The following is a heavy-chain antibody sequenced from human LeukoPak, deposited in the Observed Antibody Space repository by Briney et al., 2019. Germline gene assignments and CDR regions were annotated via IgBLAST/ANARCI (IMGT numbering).Heavy chain of an antibody. V-gene: IGHV3-53*01. CDR2: LYSDGNT. CDR1: GFTVITND. Sequence: GGSLRLSCAVSGFTVITNDMTWVRQAPGKGLEWVSVLYSDGNTKYADSVQGRFTISRDNSKNTLYLEMNSLSPDDTAVYYCARGVEPLAANTLAYWGQGTLVTVSS. D-gene: IGHD1-14*01. J-gene: IGHJ4*02. CDR3: ARGVEPLAANTLAY.